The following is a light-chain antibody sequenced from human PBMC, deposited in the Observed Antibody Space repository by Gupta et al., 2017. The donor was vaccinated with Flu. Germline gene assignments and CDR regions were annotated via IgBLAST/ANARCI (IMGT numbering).Light chain of an antibody. V-gene: IGLV2-14*01. Sequence: QSALTQPASVSGSPGPSITISCTGTSSDVGGYNYVSWYQQHPGKAPNLMIYEVTDRPAGVANRFSGSKSGNTASLTISGRKEEDEADYFGASDTTTATWVFGGGTKLTVL. CDR2: EVT. CDR1: SSDVGGYNY. J-gene: IGLJ3*02. CDR3: ASDTTTATWV.